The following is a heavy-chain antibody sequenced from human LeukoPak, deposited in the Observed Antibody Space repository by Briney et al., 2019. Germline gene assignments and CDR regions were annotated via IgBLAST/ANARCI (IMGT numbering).Heavy chain of an antibody. D-gene: IGHD3-3*01. V-gene: IGHV3-48*02. J-gene: IGHJ4*02. CDR2: ISSSSSTI. CDR1: GFTFSSYS. Sequence: PGGSLRLSCAASGFTFSSYSMNWVRQAPGKGLEWVSYISSSSSTIYYAGSVKGRFTISRDNAKNSLYLQMNSLRDEDTAVYYCARDYYDFWSDSTLDYWGQGTLVTVSS. CDR3: ARDYYDFWSDSTLDY.